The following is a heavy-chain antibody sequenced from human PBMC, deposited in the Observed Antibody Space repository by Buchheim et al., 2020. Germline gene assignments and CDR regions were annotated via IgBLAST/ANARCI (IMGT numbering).Heavy chain of an antibody. CDR3: ARGYSGFALDY. Sequence: QVQLQESGPGLVKPSETLSLTCTVSGGSINSYYWSWIRQPPGKELEWIGYISYSGSTNYNPSLKSRVTISVEPSKNQFSLKVSSVTAADTAVYYCARGYSGFALDYWGQGTL. CDR1: GGSINSYY. J-gene: IGHJ4*02. CDR2: ISYSGST. D-gene: IGHD5-12*01. V-gene: IGHV4-59*01.